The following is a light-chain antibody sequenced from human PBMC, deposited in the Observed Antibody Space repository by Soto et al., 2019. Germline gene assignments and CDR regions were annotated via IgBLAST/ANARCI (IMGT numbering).Light chain of an antibody. CDR2: EVS. CDR3: SSYAGSNKSV. Sequence: QSALTQPPSASGSPGQSVTISCTGTSSDVGGYNYVSWYQQHPGKAPKLMIYEVSKRPSGVPDRFSGSKSGNTASLTVSGLQPEHEADYYCSSYAGSNKSVFGTGTKLTVL. J-gene: IGLJ1*01. CDR1: SSDVGGYNY. V-gene: IGLV2-8*01.